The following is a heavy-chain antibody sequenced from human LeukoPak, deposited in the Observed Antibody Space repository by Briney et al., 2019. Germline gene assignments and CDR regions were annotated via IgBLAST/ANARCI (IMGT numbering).Heavy chain of an antibody. CDR3: ARARGDDYVWGSYREYYFDY. D-gene: IGHD3-16*02. CDR1: GGSISSSSYY. CDR2: IYYSGST. V-gene: IGHV4-39*01. J-gene: IGHJ4*02. Sequence: PSETLSLTCTVSGGSISSSSYYWGWIRQPPGKGLEWIGSIYYSGSTYYNPSLKSRVTISVDTSKNQFSLKLSSVTAADTAVYYCARARGDDYVWGSYREYYFDYWGQGTLVTVSS.